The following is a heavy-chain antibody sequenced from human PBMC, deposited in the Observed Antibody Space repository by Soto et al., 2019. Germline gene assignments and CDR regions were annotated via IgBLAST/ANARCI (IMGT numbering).Heavy chain of an antibody. V-gene: IGHV1-3*01. CDR1: GYTFTSYA. J-gene: IGHJ4*02. CDR2: INAGNGNT. Sequence: ASVKVSCKASGYTFTSYAMHWVRQAPGQRLEWMGWINAGNGNTKYSQKFQGRVTITRDTSASTAYMELSSLRSEDTAVYYCASGGLRGTGFDYWGQGTLVTVSS. CDR3: ASGGLRGTGFDY. D-gene: IGHD4-17*01.